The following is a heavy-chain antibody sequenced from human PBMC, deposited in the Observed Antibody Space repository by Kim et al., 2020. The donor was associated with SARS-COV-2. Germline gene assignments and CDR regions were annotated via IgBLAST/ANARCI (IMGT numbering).Heavy chain of an antibody. D-gene: IGHD1-7*01. V-gene: IGHV3-73*01. CDR2: IRSKANSYAT. CDR1: GFTFSGSA. Sequence: GGSLRLSCAASGFTFSGSAMHWVRQASGKGLEWVGLIRSKANSYATAYAASGKGRFTISRDDSKTTAYLQMNSLKTEDTAVYYCTRVPGTTLAISDTFANWGQGTMVTVSS. J-gene: IGHJ3*02. CDR3: TRVPGTTLAISDTFAN.